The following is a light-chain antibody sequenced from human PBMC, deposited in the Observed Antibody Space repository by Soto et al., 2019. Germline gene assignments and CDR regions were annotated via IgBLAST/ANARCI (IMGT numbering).Light chain of an antibody. CDR3: QQSYSTPIT. CDR2: AAY. CDR1: QSISSY. Sequence: DIQMTQSPSSLSASVGDRVTITCRASQSISSYLNWYQQKPGKAPKLLIYAAYSLQSGVPSRFSGCGSGTDFTLTISSXQPEDFATYYCQQSYSTPITFGQGTRLETK. J-gene: IGKJ5*01. V-gene: IGKV1-39*01.